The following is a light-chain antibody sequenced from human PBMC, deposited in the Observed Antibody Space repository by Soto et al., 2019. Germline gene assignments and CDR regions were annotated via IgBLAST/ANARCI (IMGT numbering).Light chain of an antibody. J-gene: IGKJ2*01. CDR2: GAS. V-gene: IGKV3-20*01. CDR3: QQYASSPFT. CDR1: RSVTSNY. Sequence: EIVLTQSPGTLSLSPGERATLSCRASRSVTSNYLGWYQQKPGQAPRLLIYGASSRATGIPDRFSGSGSGXXXXXXXXRLEPEDFALYYCQQYASSPFTFGQGTKLEI.